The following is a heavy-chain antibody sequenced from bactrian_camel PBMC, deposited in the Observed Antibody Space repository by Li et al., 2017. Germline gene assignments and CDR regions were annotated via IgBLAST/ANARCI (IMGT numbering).Heavy chain of an antibody. Sequence: HVQLVESGGGLVQPGGSLRLSCAAFGFRASDYYITWVRQAPGNGLEWLSSIYSDGTTTLYADSVKGRFTISKDNAKNTLYLQMNSLKPEDTAMYYCAAGRTGSSWYSALATRRYNYWGQGTQVTVS. CDR1: GFRASDYY. CDR2: IYSDGTTT. V-gene: IGHV3-2*01. CDR3: AAGRTGSSWYSALATRRYNY. D-gene: IGHD6*01. J-gene: IGHJ4*01.